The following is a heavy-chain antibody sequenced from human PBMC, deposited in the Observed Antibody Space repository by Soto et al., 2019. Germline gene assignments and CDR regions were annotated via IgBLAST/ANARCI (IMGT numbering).Heavy chain of an antibody. D-gene: IGHD4-17*01. CDR3: ARGEGTAMTAGYFDY. CDR1: GGSISSYY. Sequence: SETLSLTFTVSGGSISSYYWSWIRQPPGKGLEWIGCIYYSGSTKYNPSLKSRVTISVDTSKNQFSLKLSSVTAADTAVYYCARGEGTAMTAGYFDYWGQGTLVTVSS. CDR2: IYYSGST. J-gene: IGHJ4*02. V-gene: IGHV4-59*01.